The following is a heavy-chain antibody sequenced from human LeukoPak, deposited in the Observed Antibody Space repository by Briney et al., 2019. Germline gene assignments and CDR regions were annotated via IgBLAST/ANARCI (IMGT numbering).Heavy chain of an antibody. CDR2: PGIAGDT. D-gene: IGHD1-26*01. CDR3: ARQMQSHGNFDS. J-gene: IGHJ4*02. Sequence: GGSLRLSCAASGFTVSSYAMHWVRQPIGKGLEWVSAPGIAGDTFYPGSVKGRFTISRENARNSLYLQMNSLRAEDTAMYYCARQMQSHGNFDSWGQGTLVTVSS. V-gene: IGHV3-13*01. CDR1: GFTVSSYA.